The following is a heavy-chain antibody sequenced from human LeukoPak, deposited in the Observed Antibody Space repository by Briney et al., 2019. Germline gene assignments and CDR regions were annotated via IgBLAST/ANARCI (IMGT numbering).Heavy chain of an antibody. CDR3: GKGSSTSGCPDY. CDR2: IRYDGSIK. Sequence: GGSLRLSCAAPGFTFNSYGMHWVRQAPGKGLDWVAFIRYDGSIKHYADSVKGRFTISRDNSKNTVSLQMNSLRPEDTAVYYCGKGSSTSGCPDYWGQGTLVTVSS. D-gene: IGHD6-19*01. CDR1: GFTFNSYG. J-gene: IGHJ4*02. V-gene: IGHV3-30*02.